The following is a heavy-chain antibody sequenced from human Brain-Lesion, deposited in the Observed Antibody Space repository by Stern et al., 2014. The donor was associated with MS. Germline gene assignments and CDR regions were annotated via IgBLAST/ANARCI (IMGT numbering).Heavy chain of an antibody. CDR3: ARRGDSSSSGFDY. Sequence: EVQLEESGAEVKKPGESLKISCKGSGYRFTSNWIGWVRQMPGKGLEWMGIIWPGDSDTRYSRSFQGQVTISADKSISTAYLQWSSLQASDTAMYYCARRGDSSSSGFDYWGQGTLVIVSS. V-gene: IGHV5-51*01. D-gene: IGHD6-6*01. CDR2: IWPGDSDT. CDR1: GYRFTSNW. J-gene: IGHJ4*02.